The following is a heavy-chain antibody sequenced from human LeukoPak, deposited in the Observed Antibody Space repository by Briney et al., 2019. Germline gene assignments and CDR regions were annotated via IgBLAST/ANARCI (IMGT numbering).Heavy chain of an antibody. CDR1: GFMFSKYA. Sequence: PGGSLRLSCAASGFMFSKYAMSWVRQAPGKGLVWVSRINSDGSSTSYADSVKGRFIISRDNAKNTLYLQMNSLRAEDTAVYYCARSGGDAFDIWGQGTVVTVSS. CDR3: ARSGGDAFDI. J-gene: IGHJ3*02. D-gene: IGHD3-10*01. CDR2: INSDGSST. V-gene: IGHV3-74*01.